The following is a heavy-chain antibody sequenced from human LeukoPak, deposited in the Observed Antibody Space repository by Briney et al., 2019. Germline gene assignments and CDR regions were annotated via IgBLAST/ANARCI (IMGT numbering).Heavy chain of an antibody. J-gene: IGHJ4*02. CDR3: AGGITIFGVVIMTNDIHPFDY. Sequence: SETLSLTCTVSGGSISSSSYYWGWIRQPPGKGLEWIGSIYYSGSTYYNPSLKSRVTISVDTSKNQFSLKLSFVTAADTAVYYCAGGITIFGVVIMTNDIHPFDYWGQGTLVTVSS. CDR2: IYYSGST. V-gene: IGHV4-39*01. D-gene: IGHD3-3*01. CDR1: GGSISSSSYY.